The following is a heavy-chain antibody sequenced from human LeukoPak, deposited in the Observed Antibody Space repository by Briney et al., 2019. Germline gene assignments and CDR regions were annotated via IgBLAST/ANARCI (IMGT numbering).Heavy chain of an antibody. J-gene: IGHJ4*02. V-gene: IGHV3-21*01. Sequence: GGSLRLSCAASRFTFSSYTMNWVRQAPGKGLEWVSSISSSSSDIYYADSVKGRFTISRDNAKNSLFLQMNSPRAEDTAVYYCARDRTITGTIIDYWGQGTLVTVSS. D-gene: IGHD1-7*01. CDR1: RFTFSSYT. CDR2: ISSSSSDI. CDR3: ARDRTITGTIIDY.